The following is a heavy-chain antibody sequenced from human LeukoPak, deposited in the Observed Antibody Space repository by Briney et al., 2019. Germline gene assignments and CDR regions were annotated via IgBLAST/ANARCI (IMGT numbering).Heavy chain of an antibody. CDR1: GGSISSYY. CDR3: ARDSIAARGRAFDY. CDR2: IYYSGGT. D-gene: IGHD6-6*01. J-gene: IGHJ4*02. V-gene: IGHV4-59*01. Sequence: SETLSLTCTVSGGSISSYYWSWIRQPPGKGLEWIGYIYYSGGTNYNPSLKSRVTISVDTSKNQFSLKLSSVTAADTAVYYCARDSIAARGRAFDYWGQGTLVTVSS.